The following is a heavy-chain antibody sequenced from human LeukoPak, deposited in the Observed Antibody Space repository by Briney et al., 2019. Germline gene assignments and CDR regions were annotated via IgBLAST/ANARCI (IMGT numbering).Heavy chain of an antibody. CDR1: GFTFSSYG. J-gene: IGHJ4*02. D-gene: IGHD6-19*01. V-gene: IGHV3-53*01. Sequence: PGRSLRLSCAASGFTFSSYGMHWVRQAPGKGLEWVSVIYNGDSTTYADSVKGRFTISRDNSKNTLFLQMNSLRAEDTALYYCARGIQWLVFDYWGQGTLVTVSS. CDR3: ARGIQWLVFDY. CDR2: IYNGDST.